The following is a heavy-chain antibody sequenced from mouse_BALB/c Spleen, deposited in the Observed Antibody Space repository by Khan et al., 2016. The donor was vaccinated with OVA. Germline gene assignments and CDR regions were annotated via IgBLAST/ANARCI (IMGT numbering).Heavy chain of an antibody. Sequence: EVQLQESGPGLVKPSQSLSLTCTVTGYSITRDYAWNWIRQFPGNKLEWMGYISNSGSASYNPSLKSRISITRDTSKNQFFLQLDSVTTEDTARYYCASELGRYYAMDYWGQGTSVTVSS. D-gene: IGHD4-1*01. CDR2: ISNSGSA. J-gene: IGHJ4*01. CDR1: GYSITRDYA. CDR3: ASELGRYYAMDY. V-gene: IGHV3-2*02.